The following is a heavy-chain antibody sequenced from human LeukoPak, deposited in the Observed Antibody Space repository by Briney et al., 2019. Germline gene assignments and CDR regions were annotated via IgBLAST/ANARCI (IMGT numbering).Heavy chain of an antibody. J-gene: IGHJ4*02. Sequence: ASVTVSCKASGGTFSSYAISWVRQAPGQGLEWMGGIIPIFGTANYAQKFQGRVTITADESTSTAYMELSSLRSEGTAVYYCARGYCTNGVCFDYWGQGTLVTVSS. CDR1: GGTFSSYA. V-gene: IGHV1-69*13. D-gene: IGHD2-8*01. CDR2: IIPIFGTA. CDR3: ARGYCTNGVCFDY.